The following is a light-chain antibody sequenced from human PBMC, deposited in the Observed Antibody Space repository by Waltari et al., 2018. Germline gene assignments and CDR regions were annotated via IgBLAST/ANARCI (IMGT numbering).Light chain of an antibody. J-gene: IGKJ2*03. CDR1: QGVDSW. CDR3: QHYDSTPMYS. V-gene: IGKV1-12*01. CDR2: KAS. Sequence: DIQMTQSPSSLSASVGDRVTITCRASQGVDSWLAWYQQKPGRAPKLLIYKASNLQSGVPSRFSGSGSGTDFTLTISSLQPEDFATYYCQHYDSTPMYSFGQGTKVEIK.